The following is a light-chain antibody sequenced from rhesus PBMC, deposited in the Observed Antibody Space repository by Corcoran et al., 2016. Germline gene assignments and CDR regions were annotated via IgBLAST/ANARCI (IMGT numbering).Light chain of an antibody. Sequence: DIQMTQSPSSLSASVGDRVTITCRASENVNNYLNWYQQKSGKAPKPLIYRASGLQSGGPSRYSGTGSGTGFTFTIPSLPSEDVAIYFCQHNYGPPYSFGQGTKVEIK. J-gene: IGKJ2*01. CDR3: QHNYGPPYS. V-gene: IGKV1-74*01. CDR2: RAS. CDR1: ENVNNY.